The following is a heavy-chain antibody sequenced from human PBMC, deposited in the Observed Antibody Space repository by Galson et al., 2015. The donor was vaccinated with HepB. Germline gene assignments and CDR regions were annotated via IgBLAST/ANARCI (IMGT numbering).Heavy chain of an antibody. CDR2: ISYDGSNK. CDR3: AKVFYDYVWGSYRTQEYFQH. Sequence: SLRLSCAASGFTFSSYGMHWVRQAPGKGLEWVAVISYDGSNKYYADSVKGRFTISRDNSKNTLYLQMNSLRAEDTAVYYCAKVFYDYVWGSYRTQEYFQHWGQGTLVTVSS. V-gene: IGHV3-30*18. D-gene: IGHD3-16*02. J-gene: IGHJ1*01. CDR1: GFTFSSYG.